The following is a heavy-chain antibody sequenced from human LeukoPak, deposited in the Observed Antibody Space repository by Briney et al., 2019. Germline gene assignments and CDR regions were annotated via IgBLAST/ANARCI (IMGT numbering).Heavy chain of an antibody. V-gene: IGHV5-51*01. CDR2: IYPGDSDT. CDR1: GYSFTSYW. J-gene: IGHJ6*02. Sequence: GESLKISCKGSGYSFTSYWIGWVRQMPGKGLEWMGIIYPGDSDTRYSPSFQGQVTISADKSISTAYLQWSSLKASDTAMYYCARLDSGSYYYYGMDVCGQGTTVTVSS. D-gene: IGHD1-26*01. CDR3: ARLDSGSYYYYGMDV.